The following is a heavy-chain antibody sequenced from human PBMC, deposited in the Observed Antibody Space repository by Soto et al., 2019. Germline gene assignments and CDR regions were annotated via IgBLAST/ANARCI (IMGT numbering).Heavy chain of an antibody. CDR3: ARHIVDTSMTASFNY. V-gene: IGHV5-51*01. CDR2: IYPGDSDA. J-gene: IGHJ4*02. CDR1: GYSFLNYW. Sequence: PGESPKISCKTSGYSFLNYWIGWVRQMPGKGLEWMGIIYPGDSDARYSPSFQGQVTISADKSISTVYLQWSSLKASDTAMYYCARHIVDTSMTASFNYWGQGTQVTVSS. D-gene: IGHD5-18*01.